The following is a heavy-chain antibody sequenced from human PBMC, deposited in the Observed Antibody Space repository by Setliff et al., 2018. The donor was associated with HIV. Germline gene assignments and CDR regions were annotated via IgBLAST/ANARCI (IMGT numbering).Heavy chain of an antibody. D-gene: IGHD3-10*01. J-gene: IGHJ1*01. CDR1: GGSFSGYY. CDR2: ITHSGST. CDR3: ATDGGLWFGRHSYLQN. V-gene: IGHV4-34*01. Sequence: SETLSLTCAVYGGSFSGYYWNWIRQSPGKGLEWIGEITHSGSTNYNPSLKSRVTIPIDTSKNQFSLKVNSVTAADTAVYYCATDGGLWFGRHSYLQNWGQGTLVTVSS.